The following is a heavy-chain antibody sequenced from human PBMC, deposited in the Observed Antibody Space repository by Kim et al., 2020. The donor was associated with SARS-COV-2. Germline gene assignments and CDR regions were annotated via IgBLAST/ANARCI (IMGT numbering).Heavy chain of an antibody. CDR2: MNPNSGNT. D-gene: IGHD3-9*01. J-gene: IGHJ6*02. V-gene: IGHV1-8*01. CDR3: ARGDVLRYFDWATEPYYYGMDG. Sequence: ASVKVSCKASGYTFTSYDINWVRQATGQGLEWMGWMNPNSGNTGYAQKFQGRVTMTRNTSISTAYMELSSLRSEDTAVYYCARGDVLRYFDWATEPYYYGMDGWGRGNTVTVSS. CDR1: GYTFTSYD.